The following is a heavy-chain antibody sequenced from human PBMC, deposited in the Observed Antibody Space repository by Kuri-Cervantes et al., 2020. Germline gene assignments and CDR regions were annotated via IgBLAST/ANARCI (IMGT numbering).Heavy chain of an antibody. Sequence: ASVKVSCKASGYTFTSYDINWVRQATGQGLEWMGWISPYNGDTNYTQKFQGRLTLTADTSTSTAYMELRSLTSDDTATYFCAKAVYERAFDLWGQGTMVTVSS. D-gene: IGHD5/OR15-5a*01. V-gene: IGHV1-18*01. CDR3: AKAVYERAFDL. CDR2: ISPYNGDT. CDR1: GYTFTSYD. J-gene: IGHJ3*01.